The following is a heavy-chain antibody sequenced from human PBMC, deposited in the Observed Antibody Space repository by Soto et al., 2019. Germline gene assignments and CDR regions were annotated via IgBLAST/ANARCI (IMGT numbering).Heavy chain of an antibody. CDR3: AKGVGYRDDAFDI. CDR1: GFTFSSYA. V-gene: IGHV3-30-3*01. J-gene: IGHJ3*02. D-gene: IGHD6-13*01. Sequence: GGSLRLSCAASGFTFSSYAMHWVRQAPGKGLEWVAVISYDGSNKYYADSVKGRFTISRDNSKNTLYLQMNSLRAEDTAVYYCAKGVGYRDDAFDIWGQGTMVTVSS. CDR2: ISYDGSNK.